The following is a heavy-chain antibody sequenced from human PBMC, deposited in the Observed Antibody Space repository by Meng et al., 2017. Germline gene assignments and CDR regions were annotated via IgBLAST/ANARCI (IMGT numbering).Heavy chain of an antibody. CDR2: ISYEGSNK. CDR1: GVTFSSYA. J-gene: IGHJ6*02. V-gene: IGHV3-30*01. CDR3: ARDKAASSDWYSLASYYNGMDV. Sequence: AETLSLSCAASGVTFSSYAMHWVRQAPGKGLEWVAVISYEGSNKYYADPVKGRFTISRDNSKNTLYLQMDSMRAEDTAVYYCARDKAASSDWYSLASYYNGMDVWGQGTMVTVSS. D-gene: IGHD6-19*01.